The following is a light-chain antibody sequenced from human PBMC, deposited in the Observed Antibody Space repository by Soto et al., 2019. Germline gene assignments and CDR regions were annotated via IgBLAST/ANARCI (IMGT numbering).Light chain of an antibody. CDR3: QQYVSIPLT. CDR1: QSVGTY. V-gene: IGKV3-20*01. J-gene: IGKJ4*01. CDR2: GAS. Sequence: EIVLTQSPGTLSLSPGERATLSCRASQSVGTYLAWHQQKPGQAPRLLIYGASSRATGIPDRFSGSGSGTDVTLTISRLEPEDSAVYYCQQYVSIPLTFGGGTKVEIK.